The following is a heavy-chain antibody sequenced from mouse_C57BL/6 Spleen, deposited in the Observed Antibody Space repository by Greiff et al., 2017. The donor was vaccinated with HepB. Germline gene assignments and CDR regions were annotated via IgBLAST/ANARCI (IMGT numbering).Heavy chain of an antibody. J-gene: IGHJ1*03. Sequence: QGVEWIGRIDPANGNTKYAPKFQGKTTITADTSSNTAYLQLSSLTSEDTAIDYCARRSDYGSSYWYFDVWGTGTTLTVSS. CDR2: IDPANGNT. D-gene: IGHD1-1*01. V-gene: IGHV14-3*01. CDR3: ARRSDYGSSYWYFDV.